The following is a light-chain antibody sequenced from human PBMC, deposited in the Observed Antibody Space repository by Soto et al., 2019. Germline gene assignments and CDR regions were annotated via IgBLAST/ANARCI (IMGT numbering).Light chain of an antibody. V-gene: IGLV1-40*01. J-gene: IGLJ1*01. CDR2: GNS. CDR1: SSNVGAGYD. Sequence: QSVLTQPPSVSGAPGQRVTFPCTWSSSNVGAGYDVHWYQQLPGTAPKLLIYGNSNRPSGVPDRFSGSKSGTSASLAITGLQAEDEADYYCQSYDSSLSALYVFGTGTKVTVL. CDR3: QSYDSSLSALYV.